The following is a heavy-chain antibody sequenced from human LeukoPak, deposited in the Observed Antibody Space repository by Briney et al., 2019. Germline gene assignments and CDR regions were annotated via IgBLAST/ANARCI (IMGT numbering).Heavy chain of an antibody. Sequence: SETLSLTCTVSGVSISSYYWSWIRQPPGKGLEWIGYISYSGSINYNPSLKSRVTISLDTSKNQFSLKLSSVTAADTAIYYCARGERPGCDYWGLGTLVTVSS. J-gene: IGHJ4*02. V-gene: IGHV4-59*01. CDR3: ARGERPGCDY. D-gene: IGHD3-16*01. CDR2: ISYSGSI. CDR1: GVSISSYY.